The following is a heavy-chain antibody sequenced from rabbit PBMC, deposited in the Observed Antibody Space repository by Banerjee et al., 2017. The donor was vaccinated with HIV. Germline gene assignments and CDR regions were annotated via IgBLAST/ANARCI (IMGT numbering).Heavy chain of an antibody. D-gene: IGHD4-2*01. CDR2: IYGGSSGST. Sequence: QEQLEESGGDLVKPEGSLTLTCKASGFSFSSNVMSWVRQAPGKGLEWITCIYGGSSGSTWYASWAKGRFTISRTSSTTVALQMTSLTAADTATYFCARGVGLIRLDLWGQGTLVTVS. CDR1: GFSFSSNV. V-gene: IGHV1S45*01. J-gene: IGHJ3*01. CDR3: ARGVGLIRLDL.